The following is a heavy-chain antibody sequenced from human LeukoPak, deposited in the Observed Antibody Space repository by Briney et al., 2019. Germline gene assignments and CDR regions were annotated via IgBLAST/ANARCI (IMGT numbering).Heavy chain of an antibody. CDR2: INHSGSI. V-gene: IGHV4-34*01. Sequence: PSETLSLTCAVYGGSFSGYYWSWIRQPPGKGLEWIGEINHSGSINYNPSLKSRVTISVDTSKNQFSLKLSSVTAADTAVYHCARGLVIVPASLQLGPHGSELSPVYFDYWGQGTLVSVSS. J-gene: IGHJ4*02. CDR3: ARGLVIVPASLQLGPHGSELSPVYFDY. D-gene: IGHD2-2*01. CDR1: GGSFSGYY.